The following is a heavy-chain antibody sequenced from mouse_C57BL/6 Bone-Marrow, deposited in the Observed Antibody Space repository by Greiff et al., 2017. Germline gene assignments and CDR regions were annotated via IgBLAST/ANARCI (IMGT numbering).Heavy chain of an antibody. J-gene: IGHJ2*01. CDR1: GYTFTDYY. Sequence: EVQLQQSGPVLVKPGASVKMSCKASGYTFTDYYMNWVKQSHGKSLEWIGVINPYNGGTSYNQKFKGKATLTVDQSSSTAYMELNSLTSEDSAVYYCARSGGSLYYFDYWGQGTTLTVSS. CDR2: INPYNGGT. D-gene: IGHD3-1*01. CDR3: ARSGGSLYYFDY. V-gene: IGHV1-19*01.